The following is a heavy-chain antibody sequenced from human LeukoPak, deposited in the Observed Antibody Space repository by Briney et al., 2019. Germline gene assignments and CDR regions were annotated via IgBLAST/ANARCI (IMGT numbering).Heavy chain of an antibody. CDR2: MYSGGST. D-gene: IGHD7-27*01. CDR1: GFTVSSNY. V-gene: IGHV3-66*04. Sequence: GGSLRLSCAASGFTVSSNYMSWVRQAPGKGLEWVSVMYSGGSTYYADSVKGRFTISRDNSKNTLYLQMNSLRAEDTAVYYCARHWGSYPFDYWGQGTLVTVSS. CDR3: ARHWGSYPFDY. J-gene: IGHJ4*02.